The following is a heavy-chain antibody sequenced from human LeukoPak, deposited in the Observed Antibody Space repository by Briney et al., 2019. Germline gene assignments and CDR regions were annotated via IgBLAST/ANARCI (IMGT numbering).Heavy chain of an antibody. CDR2: ISGSGGST. CDR3: AIPPGYGGFWSGTAYYYYGMDV. V-gene: IGHV3-23*01. Sequence: LGGSLRLSCAASGFTFSSYAMSWVRQAPGKGLEWVSAISGSGGSTYYADSVKGRFTISRDNSKNTLYLQMNSLRAEDTAVYYCAIPPGYGGFWSGTAYYYYGMDVWGQGTTVTVSS. CDR1: GFTFSSYA. D-gene: IGHD3-3*01. J-gene: IGHJ6*02.